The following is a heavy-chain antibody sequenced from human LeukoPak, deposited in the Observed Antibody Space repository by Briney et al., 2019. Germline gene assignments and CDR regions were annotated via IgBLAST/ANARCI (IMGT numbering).Heavy chain of an antibody. V-gene: IGHV3-48*04. CDR1: GFTFSSYS. J-gene: IGHJ6*03. D-gene: IGHD5-18*01. CDR3: ARVGPWVTPDYYYYYMDV. Sequence: GGSLRLSCAASGFTFSSYSMNWVRQAPGRGLEWVSYISSSGSSRYYADSVKGRFTISRDNAKNSLYLQMNSMRAEDTAVYYCARVGPWVTPDYYYYYMDVWGKGTTVTVSS. CDR2: ISSSGSSR.